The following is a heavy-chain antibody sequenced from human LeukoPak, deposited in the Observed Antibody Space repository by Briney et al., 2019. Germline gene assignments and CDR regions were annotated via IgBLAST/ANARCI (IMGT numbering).Heavy chain of an antibody. CDR1: GFTFSGYG. D-gene: IGHD3-16*01. J-gene: IGHJ4*02. V-gene: IGHV3-33*01. CDR3: ARELDSPLGIDY. CDR2: IWYDGSNK. Sequence: GGSLRLSCAASGFTFSGYGMHWVRQAPGKGLEWVAVIWYDGSNKYYADSVKGRFTISRDNSKNTLYLQMNSLRAEDTAVYYCARELDSPLGIDYWGQGTLVTVSS.